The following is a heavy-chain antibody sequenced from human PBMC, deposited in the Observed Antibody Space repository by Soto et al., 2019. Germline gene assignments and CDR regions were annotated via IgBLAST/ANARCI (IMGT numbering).Heavy chain of an antibody. J-gene: IGHJ3*02. V-gene: IGHV1-3*01. CDR1: GYTFITYA. Sequence: QVQLVQSGAEVEKPGASVKVSCKASGYTFITYALHWVRQAPGQRLEWLGWINAGNGDTKYSQNFQGSVTITRDISATTAYMELSSLRSEDTAVYYCVGSAGGSPPWFDIGGQGTRVTVSS. CDR3: VGSAGGSPPWFDI. CDR2: INAGNGDT. D-gene: IGHD3-16*01.